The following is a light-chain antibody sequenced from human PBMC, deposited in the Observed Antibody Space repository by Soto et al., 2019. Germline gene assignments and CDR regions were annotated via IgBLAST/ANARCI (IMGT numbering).Light chain of an antibody. J-gene: IGKJ4*01. CDR1: QGISSY. Sequence: IQLTQSPSSLSASVGDRVTITCRASQGISSYLAWYQQKPGKAPKLLIYAASTLRSGVPSRFSGSGSGTDFTLTISSIQPEDFATYSCQHSHSTPLTFGGGTKGDIK. CDR3: QHSHSTPLT. CDR2: AAS. V-gene: IGKV1-39*01.